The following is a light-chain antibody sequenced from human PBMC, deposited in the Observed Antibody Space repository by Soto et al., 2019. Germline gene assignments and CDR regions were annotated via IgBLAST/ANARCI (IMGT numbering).Light chain of an antibody. CDR3: QQYGMSLYT. CDR1: QSVINNW. J-gene: IGKJ2*01. CDR2: SAS. Sequence: EIVLTQSPDTLSLSPGERATLSCRASQSVINNWIAWYQQKPGQAPRLLIYSASSRPGGIPDKFSGSGSGTDFTLSINRLEPEDFAVYYCQQYGMSLYTFAQGTKLEI. V-gene: IGKV3-20*01.